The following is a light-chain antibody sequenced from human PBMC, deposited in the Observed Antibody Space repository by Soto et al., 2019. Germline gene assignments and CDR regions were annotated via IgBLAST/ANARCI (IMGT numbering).Light chain of an antibody. CDR3: QQYKDWTPYT. V-gene: IGKV3-15*01. J-gene: IGKJ2*01. CDR2: GVS. CDR1: QSVSCN. Sequence: EIVMTQSPATLSVSPGETATLSCRASQSVSCNLAWYQQRPGQAPRLLIYGVSTRATGIPARFSGSGYGTDFTITISSLQSEDFEVYYYQQYKDWTPYTFGQGTKLEIK.